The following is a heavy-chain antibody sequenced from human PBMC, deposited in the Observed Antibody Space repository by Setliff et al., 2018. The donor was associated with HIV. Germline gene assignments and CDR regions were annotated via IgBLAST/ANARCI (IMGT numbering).Heavy chain of an antibody. CDR2: IIRDSSYI. V-gene: IGHV3-21*01. CDR3: VKDVVEMATIADGYYLDN. Sequence: LSLSCAASGFTFSTYAMNWVRQAPGKGLEWVSSIIRDSSYIFYTDSVKGRFTISRDNAKNSLYLQMNSLRAEDTAVYFCVKDVVEMATIADGYYLDNWGQGTLVTVSS. J-gene: IGHJ1*01. CDR1: GFTFSTYA. D-gene: IGHD1-26*01.